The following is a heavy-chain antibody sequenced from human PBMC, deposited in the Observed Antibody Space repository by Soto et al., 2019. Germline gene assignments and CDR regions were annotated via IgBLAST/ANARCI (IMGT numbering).Heavy chain of an antibody. CDR2: INPHSGAT. Sequence: GASEKVSCKAAGYVFSANYIHWVRQAPGQGLEWLGWINPHSGATNYAQKFLGRVTMSADTSASTAYMDLARLKSDDTAVYYCVSSHAIGFPNWFDPWGRGTPVTGS. D-gene: IGHD3-10*01. CDR1: GYVFSANY. CDR3: VSSHAIGFPNWFDP. V-gene: IGHV1-2*02. J-gene: IGHJ5*02.